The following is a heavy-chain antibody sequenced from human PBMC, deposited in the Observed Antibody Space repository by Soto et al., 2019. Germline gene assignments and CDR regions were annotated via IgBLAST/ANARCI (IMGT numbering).Heavy chain of an antibody. D-gene: IGHD3-10*02. CDR3: ARRGKSGMFRGYF. V-gene: IGHV3-33*03. CDR1: GFDFSSYG. Sequence: GGSLRLSCEAFGFDFSSYGMHWVRQAPGKGLEWVAVIWNDGKNEFYGDSVKGRFSISRDNSKNTLYLEMNGLRVEDTAVYFCARRGKSGMFRGYF. J-gene: IGHJ4*03. CDR2: IWNDGKNE.